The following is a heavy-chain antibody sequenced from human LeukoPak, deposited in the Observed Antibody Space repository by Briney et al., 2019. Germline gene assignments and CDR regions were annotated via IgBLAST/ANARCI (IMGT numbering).Heavy chain of an antibody. D-gene: IGHD4-17*01. V-gene: IGHV1-69*05. CDR1: GGTFSSYA. CDR3: ARGDGSTVTTFYAFDY. Sequence: SVKVSCKASGGTFSSYAISWVRQAPGQGLEWMGGIIPIFGTANNAQKFQGRVTITTDESTSTAYMELSSLRSEDTAVYYCARGDGSTVTTFYAFDYWGQGTLVTVSS. CDR2: IIPIFGTA. J-gene: IGHJ4*02.